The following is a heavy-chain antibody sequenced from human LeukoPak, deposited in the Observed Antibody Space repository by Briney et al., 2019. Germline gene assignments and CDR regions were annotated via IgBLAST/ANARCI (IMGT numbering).Heavy chain of an antibody. CDR3: ASSSSWYDGFDI. CDR1: GFTFSSHG. J-gene: IGHJ3*02. D-gene: IGHD6-13*01. Sequence: HPGGSLRLSCAASGFTFSSHGMHWVRQAPGKGLEWVAFIRYDGSNKYYADSVKGRFTISRDNSKNTLYLQMNSLRAEDTAVYYCASSSSWYDGFDIWGQGTMVTVSS. CDR2: IRYDGSNK. V-gene: IGHV3-30*02.